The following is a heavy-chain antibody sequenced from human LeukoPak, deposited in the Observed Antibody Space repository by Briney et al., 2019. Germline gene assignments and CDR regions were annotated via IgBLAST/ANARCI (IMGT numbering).Heavy chain of an antibody. CDR3: ARSSQATVTRRGFDY. V-gene: IGHV4-38-2*01. CDR1: GYSISSGHY. J-gene: IGHJ4*02. D-gene: IGHD4-11*01. Sequence: SETLSLTCAVSGYSISSGHYWGWIRQPPGKGLEWIGSIYHSGSTYYNPSLKSRVTISVDTSKNQLSLKLSSVTAADTAVYYCARSSQATVTRRGFDYWGQGTLVTVSS. CDR2: IYHSGST.